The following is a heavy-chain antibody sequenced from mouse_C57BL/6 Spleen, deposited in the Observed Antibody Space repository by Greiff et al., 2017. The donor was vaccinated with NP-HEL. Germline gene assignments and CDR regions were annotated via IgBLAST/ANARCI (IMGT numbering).Heavy chain of an antibody. J-gene: IGHJ3*01. CDR3: ARSDYDAWFAY. CDR1: GYTFTSYT. Sequence: VQLVESGAELARPGASVKMSCKASGYTFTSYTMHWVNQRPGQGLEWIGYINPSSGYTNYNQKFKDKATLTADKSSSTAYMQLSSLTSEDSAVYYCARSDYDAWFAYWGQGTLVTVSA. V-gene: IGHV1-4*01. D-gene: IGHD2-4*01. CDR2: INPSSGYT.